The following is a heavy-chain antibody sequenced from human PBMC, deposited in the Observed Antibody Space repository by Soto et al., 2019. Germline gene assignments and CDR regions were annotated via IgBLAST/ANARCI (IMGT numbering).Heavy chain of an antibody. V-gene: IGHV1-18*01. CDR3: ARPTDFYYYAMDV. CDR2: ISGYNGNT. J-gene: IGHJ6*02. Sequence: QVQPVQSGADVKKPGASVKVSCKASGYTFTSFGINWVRQAPGQGLEWMGWISGYNGNTNYAQNLQDRVTMTRDTSTSTAYMELRSLRSDDTAVYYWARPTDFYYYAMDVWGQGTTVTVSS. CDR1: GYTFTSFG.